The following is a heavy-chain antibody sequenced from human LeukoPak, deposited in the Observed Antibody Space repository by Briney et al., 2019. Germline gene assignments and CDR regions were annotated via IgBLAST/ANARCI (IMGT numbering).Heavy chain of an antibody. V-gene: IGHV1-2*02. CDR2: IYPNSGGT. Sequence: ASVKVSCKASGYTFTGYYIHWVRQAPGQGLEWMGWIYPNSGGTNYAQKIQGRVTMTRDTSISTAYMELSGLRSDDTAMYYGARFRSHGDDGFDIWGQGTMVTVSS. J-gene: IGHJ3*02. CDR1: GYTFTGYY. D-gene: IGHD3-10*01. CDR3: ARFRSHGDDGFDI.